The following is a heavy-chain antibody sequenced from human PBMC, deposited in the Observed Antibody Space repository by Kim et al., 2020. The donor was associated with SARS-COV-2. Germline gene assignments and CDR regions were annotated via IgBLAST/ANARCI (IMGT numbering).Heavy chain of an antibody. J-gene: IGHJ4*02. V-gene: IGHV1-3*01. D-gene: IGHD2-2*01. CDR3: ARALRPAATMWSVGYFDY. Sequence: QGRVTITRDTSASTAYMELSSLRSEDTAVYYCARALRPAATMWSVGYFDYWGQGTLVTVSS.